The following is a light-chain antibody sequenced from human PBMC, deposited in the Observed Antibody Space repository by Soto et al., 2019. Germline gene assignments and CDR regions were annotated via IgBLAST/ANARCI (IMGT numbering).Light chain of an antibody. J-gene: IGLJ1*01. V-gene: IGLV2-23*01. Sequence: QSVLTQPASVSGSPGQSVTISCTGTSRSGSLMIYKGTQRPSGVSNRFSGSTSGNAASLTISGLQAGDEADYFCCSSAPESTYVFGTGTKVTVL. CDR1: SRSGS. CDR3: CSSAPESTYV. CDR2: KGT.